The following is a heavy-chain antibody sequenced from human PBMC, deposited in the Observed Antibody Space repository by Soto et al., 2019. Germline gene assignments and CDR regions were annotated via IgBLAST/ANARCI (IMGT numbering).Heavy chain of an antibody. V-gene: IGHV6-1*01. Sequence: SQTLSLTCVISGDSVSSNSAGWNWIRQSPSRGLEWLGRTYYRSKWYNDYAVSVKSRITINPDTSKNQFSLQLNSVTPEDTAVYYCARVSGTYYDILTGYYNHYYYGMDVWGQGTTVTVSS. CDR2: TYYRSKWYN. J-gene: IGHJ6*02. CDR3: ARVSGTYYDILTGYYNHYYYGMDV. CDR1: GDSVSSNSAG. D-gene: IGHD3-9*01.